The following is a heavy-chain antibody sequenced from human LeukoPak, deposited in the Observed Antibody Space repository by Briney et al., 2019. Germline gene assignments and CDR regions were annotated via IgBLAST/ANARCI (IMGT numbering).Heavy chain of an antibody. Sequence: GGSLRLSCADSGFTFSSYAMCWVRQAPGEGLEWVSAIRGSGGRTYSADSVKGRFTISRDNSKNTLYLQMNSLRAEDTAVYYCAKPGETQWFYYGSGSYYNGGGNNWFDPWGQGTLVTVSS. CDR1: GFTFSSYA. D-gene: IGHD3-10*01. CDR3: AKPGETQWFYYGSGSYYNGGGNNWFDP. CDR2: IRGSGGRT. V-gene: IGHV3-23*01. J-gene: IGHJ5*02.